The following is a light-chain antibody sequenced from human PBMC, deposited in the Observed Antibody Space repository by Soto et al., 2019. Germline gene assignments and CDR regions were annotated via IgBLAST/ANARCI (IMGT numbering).Light chain of an antibody. V-gene: IGKV3-11*02. CDR1: PSVSSY. CDR2: DAS. J-gene: IGKJ1*01. CDR3: QQRSNWPWT. Sequence: EIVLTQSPATLSLSPGDKATLSCRASPSVSSYLALYQQKPGQAPRLLMYDASIRATGIPARFSGTGSERDFTLTITSLEPEDFAVYYCQQRSNWPWTFGQGTKVEIK.